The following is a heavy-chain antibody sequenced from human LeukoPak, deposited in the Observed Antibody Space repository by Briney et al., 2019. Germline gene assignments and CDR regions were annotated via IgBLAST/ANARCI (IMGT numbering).Heavy chain of an antibody. Sequence: SETLSLTCTVSGGSTSSYYWSRIRQPAGKGLEWIGRIYASGSTKYNPSLKSRVTMSVDTSKNQFSLKLSSVTAADTAVYYCARAISNDDNSGYYYWGQGTLVTVSS. V-gene: IGHV4-4*07. CDR1: GGSTSSYY. J-gene: IGHJ4*02. D-gene: IGHD3-22*01. CDR3: ARAISNDDNSGYYY. CDR2: IYASGST.